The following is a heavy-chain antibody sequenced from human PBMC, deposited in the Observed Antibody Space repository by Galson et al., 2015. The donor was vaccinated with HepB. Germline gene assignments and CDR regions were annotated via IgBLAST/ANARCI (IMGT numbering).Heavy chain of an antibody. CDR3: ARARLVVVPAASQSFDY. J-gene: IGHJ4*02. Sequence: SVKVSCKASGYTFTSYYMHWVRQAPGQGLEWMGIINPSGGSTSYAQKFQGRVTMTRDTSTSTVYMELSSLRSEDTAVYYCARARLVVVPAASQSFDYWGQGTLVTVSS. CDR2: INPSGGST. D-gene: IGHD2-2*01. V-gene: IGHV1-46*01. CDR1: GYTFTSYY.